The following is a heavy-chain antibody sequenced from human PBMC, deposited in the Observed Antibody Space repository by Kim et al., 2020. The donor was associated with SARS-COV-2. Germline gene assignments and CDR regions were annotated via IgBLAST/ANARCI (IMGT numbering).Heavy chain of an antibody. D-gene: IGHD2-21*01. CDR2: MNPNSGNT. CDR3: ARGHLKSIVVVIAPRPYYYMDV. V-gene: IGHV1-8*01. J-gene: IGHJ6*03. Sequence: ASVKVSCKASAYTFTSYDINWVRQATGQGLEWMGWMNPNSGNTGYAQKFQGRVTMTRNTSISTAYMELSSLRSEDTAVYYCARGHLKSIVVVIAPRPYYYMDVWGKGTTVTVSS. CDR1: AYTFTSYD.